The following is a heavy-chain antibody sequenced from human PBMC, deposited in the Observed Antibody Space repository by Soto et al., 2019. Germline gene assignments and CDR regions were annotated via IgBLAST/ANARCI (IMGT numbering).Heavy chain of an antibody. Sequence: DVQLLESGGGLVQPGGSLTLSCAASRFTFSDFAMSWVRQAPGKGLEWVSSIGGGGTDTYYADSVKGRFTISRDNSKNPLYLQMDSLRDEDTAVYYCAKDAVPYSGKGDWLDPWGQGTLVIVSS. V-gene: IGHV3-23*01. CDR3: AKDAVPYSGKGDWLDP. J-gene: IGHJ5*02. CDR1: RFTFSDFA. CDR2: IGGGGTDT. D-gene: IGHD1-26*01.